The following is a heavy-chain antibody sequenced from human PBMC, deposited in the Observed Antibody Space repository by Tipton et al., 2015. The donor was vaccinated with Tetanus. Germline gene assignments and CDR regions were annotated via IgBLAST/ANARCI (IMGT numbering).Heavy chain of an antibody. CDR1: GDPMNDFY. Sequence: GLVKPSETLTLTCTVSGDPMNDFYWSWIRQPPGKGLEWIGHIFYSGNTDYNPSLKSRVTISVDTSRKQFSLRLSSVTAADTAVYYCARASVDTAFLQVDYWGQGTLVTVSS. J-gene: IGHJ4*02. V-gene: IGHV4-59*01. D-gene: IGHD5-18*01. CDR2: IFYSGNT. CDR3: ARASVDTAFLQVDY.